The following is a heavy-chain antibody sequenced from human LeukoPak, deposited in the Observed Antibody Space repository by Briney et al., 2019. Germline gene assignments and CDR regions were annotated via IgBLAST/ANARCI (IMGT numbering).Heavy chain of an antibody. CDR1: GFTFSSYE. CDR2: ISSSGSTI. Sequence: GGSLRLSCAASGFTFSSYEMNWVRQAPGKGLEWVSYISSSGSTIYYADSVKGRFTISRDNAKNSLYLQMNSLGAEDTAVYYCARVQVVAAHLRYFDYWGQGTLVTVSS. D-gene: IGHD2-15*01. V-gene: IGHV3-48*03. CDR3: ARVQVVAAHLRYFDY. J-gene: IGHJ4*02.